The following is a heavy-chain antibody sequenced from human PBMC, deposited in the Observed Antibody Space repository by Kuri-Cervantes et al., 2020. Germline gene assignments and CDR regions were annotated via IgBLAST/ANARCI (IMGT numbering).Heavy chain of an antibody. J-gene: IGHJ5*02. CDR3: ARVWKWVVVAATRGWFDP. CDR1: GGSINSGHYN. Sequence: GSLRLSCTVSGGSINSGHYNWGWIRQPPGKGLEWIGEIYHSGSTNYNPSLKSRVTISVDKSKNQFSLKLSSVTAADTAVYYCARVWKWVVVAATRGWFDPWGQGTLVTVSS. CDR2: IYHSGST. V-gene: IGHV4-39*07. D-gene: IGHD2-15*01.